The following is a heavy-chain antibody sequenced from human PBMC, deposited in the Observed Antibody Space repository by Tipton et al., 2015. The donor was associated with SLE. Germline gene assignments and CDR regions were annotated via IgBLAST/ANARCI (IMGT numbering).Heavy chain of an antibody. V-gene: IGHV1-18*01. Sequence: QSGPEVKKPGASVKVSCKASGYTFTSNGINWVRQAPGQGLEWMGWSSTYIANTNYAQKFQGRVTMTTDTSTSTAYMELRSLRSDDTAVYYCARDSLTILGVVHHDDFDYWGQGTLVTVSS. J-gene: IGHJ4*02. D-gene: IGHD3-3*01. CDR1: GYTFTSNG. CDR2: SSTYIANT. CDR3: ARDSLTILGVVHHDDFDY.